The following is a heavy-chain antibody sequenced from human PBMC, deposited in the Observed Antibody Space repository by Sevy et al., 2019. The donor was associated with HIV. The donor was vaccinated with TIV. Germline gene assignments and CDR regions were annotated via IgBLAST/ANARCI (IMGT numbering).Heavy chain of an antibody. Sequence: GGSLRLSCAASGFTFSSYGMHWVRQAPGKGLEWVAFIRYDGSNKYYADSVKGRFTISRDNSKNTLYLQMNSLRAEDTAVYYYATGDYYYYGMDVWGQGTTVTVSS. CDR3: ATGDYYYYGMDV. D-gene: IGHD2-8*02. CDR1: GFTFSSYG. CDR2: IRYDGSNK. J-gene: IGHJ6*02. V-gene: IGHV3-30*02.